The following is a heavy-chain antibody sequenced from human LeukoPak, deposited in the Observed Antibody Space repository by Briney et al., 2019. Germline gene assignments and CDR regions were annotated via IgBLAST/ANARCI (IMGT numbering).Heavy chain of an antibody. D-gene: IGHD3-10*01. CDR1: GYSFTSYW. V-gene: IGHV5-51*01. CDR3: ARAGFGELKGSPIYYGMDV. CDR2: IYPGDSDT. Sequence: GESLKISCKGSGYSFTSYWIGWVRQMPGKGLEWVGIIYPGDSDTRYSPSFQGQVTISADKSISTAYLQWSSLKASDTAMYYCARAGFGELKGSPIYYGMDVWGQGTTVTVSS. J-gene: IGHJ6*02.